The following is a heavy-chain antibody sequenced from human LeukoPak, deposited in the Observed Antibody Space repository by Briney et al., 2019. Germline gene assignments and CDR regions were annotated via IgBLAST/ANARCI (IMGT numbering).Heavy chain of an antibody. CDR1: GYTFTGYY. D-gene: IGHD6-19*01. CDR2: INPNSGGT. Sequence: ASVKVSCKDSGYTFTGYYMHWVRQAPGHGLEWMGWINPNSGGTNYAQKFQGRVTMTRDTSISTAYMELSRLRSDDTAVYYCARAYSSGWYRGPYFDYWGQGTLVTVSS. V-gene: IGHV1-2*02. J-gene: IGHJ4*02. CDR3: ARAYSSGWYRGPYFDY.